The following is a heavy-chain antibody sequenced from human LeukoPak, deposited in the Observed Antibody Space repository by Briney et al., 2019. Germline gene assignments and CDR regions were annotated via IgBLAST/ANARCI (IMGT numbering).Heavy chain of an antibody. J-gene: IGHJ4*02. D-gene: IGHD6-6*01. Sequence: SETLSLTCTVSGGSISSYYWSWIRQPPGKGLEWIGYIYYSGSTNYNPSLKSRVTISVDTSKNQFSLKLSSVTAADTAVYYCARDVAARPSFDYWGQGTLATVSS. CDR1: GGSISSYY. CDR2: IYYSGST. CDR3: ARDVAARPSFDY. V-gene: IGHV4-59*12.